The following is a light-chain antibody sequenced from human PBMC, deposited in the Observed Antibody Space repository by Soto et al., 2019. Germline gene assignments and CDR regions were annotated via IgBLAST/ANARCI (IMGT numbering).Light chain of an antibody. J-gene: IGLJ1*01. CDR3: QSYDSNLSEV. CDR2: GNS. CDR1: SSNIGAGYD. V-gene: IGLV1-40*01. Sequence: SVLTQPPSVSGAPGQRVTISCTGSSSNIGAGYDVHWYQQLPGTAPKLLIYGNSNRPSGVPDRFSASVSGNSASLAITGLQTEDEAVYYCQSYDSNLSEVFGPGTKVTV.